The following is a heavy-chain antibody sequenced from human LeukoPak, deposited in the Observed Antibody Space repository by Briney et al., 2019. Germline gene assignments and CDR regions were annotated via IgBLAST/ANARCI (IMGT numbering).Heavy chain of an antibody. J-gene: IGHJ4*02. CDR3: ARDLIAAAGNVY. V-gene: IGHV1-2*06. D-gene: IGHD6-13*01. CDR1: GYTFTGYY. Sequence: AXXKVSCKASGYTFTGYYMHWVRQAPGQGLEWMGRINPNSGGTNYAEKFQGRVTMTRDTSISTAYMELSRLRSDDTAVYYCARDLIAAAGNVYWGQGTLVTVSS. CDR2: INPNSGGT.